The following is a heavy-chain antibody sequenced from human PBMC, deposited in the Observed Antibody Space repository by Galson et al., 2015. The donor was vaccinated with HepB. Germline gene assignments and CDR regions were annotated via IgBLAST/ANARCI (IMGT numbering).Heavy chain of an antibody. CDR3: ARILIGSGSYGAFDI. Sequence: SLRLSCAASGFTSSSYSMNWVRQAPGQGLEWVSYISSSSTTMYYADSVKGRFTISRDNAKNSLYLQMTSLRDEDTAVYYCARILIGSGSYGAFDIWGQGTMVTVSS. V-gene: IGHV3-48*02. D-gene: IGHD3-10*01. CDR2: ISSSSTTM. J-gene: IGHJ3*02. CDR1: GFTSSSYS.